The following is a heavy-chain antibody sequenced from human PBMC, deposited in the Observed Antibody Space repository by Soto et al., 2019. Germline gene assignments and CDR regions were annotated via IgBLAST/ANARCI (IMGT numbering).Heavy chain of an antibody. CDR1: GGSISSYY. CDR3: AREARGGAPPFDY. J-gene: IGHJ4*02. CDR2: IYYSGST. Sequence: SETLSLTCTVSGGSISSYYWSWIRQPPGKGLEWIGYIYYSGSTNYNPSLKSRVTISVDTSKNQFSLKLSSVTAADTAVYYCAREARGGAPPFDYWGQGTLVTVSS. D-gene: IGHD1-26*01. V-gene: IGHV4-59*01.